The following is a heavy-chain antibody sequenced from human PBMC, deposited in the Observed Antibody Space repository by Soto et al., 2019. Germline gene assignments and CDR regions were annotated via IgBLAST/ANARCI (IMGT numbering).Heavy chain of an antibody. CDR2: INHSGST. CDR3: ARFTYLAGTYYYYGMDV. V-gene: IGHV4-34*01. CDR1: GGSFSGYY. Sequence: PSETLSLTCAVYGGSFSGYYWSWIRQPPGKGLEWIGEINHSGSTNYNPSLKSRVTISVDTSKNQFSLKLSSVTAADTAVYYCARFTYLAGTYYYYGMDVWGQGTTVTVSS. J-gene: IGHJ6*02. D-gene: IGHD6-13*01.